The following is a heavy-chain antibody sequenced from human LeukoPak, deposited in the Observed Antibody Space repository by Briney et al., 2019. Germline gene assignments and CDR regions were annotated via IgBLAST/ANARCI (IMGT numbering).Heavy chain of an antibody. Sequence: SGPALVKPTQTLTLTCTFSGFSLSTSAMRVSWIRQPPGEALECLARFDWGDDKFYSSSLKTRLTISKDTSKNQVVLTMTNMDPVDTATYYCARSMVRGVVWGAFDIWGQGTMVTVSS. CDR2: FDWGDDK. CDR3: ARSMVRGVVWGAFDI. CDR1: GFSLSTSAMR. J-gene: IGHJ3*02. V-gene: IGHV2-70*04. D-gene: IGHD3-10*01.